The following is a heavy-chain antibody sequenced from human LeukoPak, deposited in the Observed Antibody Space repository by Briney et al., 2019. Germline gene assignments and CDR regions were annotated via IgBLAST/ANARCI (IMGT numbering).Heavy chain of an antibody. CDR2: IYTSGRT. V-gene: IGHV4-4*07. CDR1: GAPITSYY. CDR3: ARDVLVGASTTYFDY. J-gene: IGHJ4*02. Sequence: SETLSVTCTVSGAPITSYYWSWIRQPAGKGLEWIGRIYTSGRTDYNPSLKSRVTMSVDTSKNQFSLKLSSVTAADTAVYYCARDVLVGASTTYFDYWGQGTLVTVSS. D-gene: IGHD1-26*01.